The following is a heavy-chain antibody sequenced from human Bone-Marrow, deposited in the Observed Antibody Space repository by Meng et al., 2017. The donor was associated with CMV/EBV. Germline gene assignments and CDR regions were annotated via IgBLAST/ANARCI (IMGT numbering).Heavy chain of an antibody. Sequence: SVKVSCKASGYTFTSYYMHWVRQAPGQGLEWMGRIIPILGIANYAQKFQGRVTITADKSTSTAYMELSSLRSEDTAVYYCARSHPNYYGSGSHRWFDPWGQGTLVTVSS. CDR1: GYTFTSYY. J-gene: IGHJ5*02. V-gene: IGHV1-69*02. D-gene: IGHD3-10*01. CDR2: IIPILGIA. CDR3: ARSHPNYYGSGSHRWFDP.